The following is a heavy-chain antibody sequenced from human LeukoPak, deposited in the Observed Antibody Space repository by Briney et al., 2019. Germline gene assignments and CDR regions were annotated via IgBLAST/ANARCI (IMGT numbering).Heavy chain of an antibody. J-gene: IGHJ5*02. D-gene: IGHD2-15*01. CDR1: GYTFTSYY. CDR2: INPSGGST. CDR3: ARDHLYCSGGSCYSMPGDT. Sequence: ASVKVSCKASGYTFTSYYMHWVRQAPGQGLEWMGIINPSGGSTSYAQKFQGRVTMTRDMSTSTVYMELSSLRSEDTAVYYCARDHLYCSGGSCYSMPGDTWGQGTLVTVSS. V-gene: IGHV1-46*01.